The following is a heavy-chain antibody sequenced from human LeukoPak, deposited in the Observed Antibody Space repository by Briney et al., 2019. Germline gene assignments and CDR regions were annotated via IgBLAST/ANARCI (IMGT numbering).Heavy chain of an antibody. CDR2: ISWNSGSI. V-gene: IGHV3-9*01. CDR1: GFTFDDYA. J-gene: IGHJ4*02. D-gene: IGHD3-22*01. Sequence: GGSLRLSCAASGFTFDDYAMHWVRQAPGKGLEWVSGISWNSGSIGYADSVKGRFTISRDNAKNSLYLQMNSLRAEDTALYYCAKDARRDYYDSSGYSYYFDYWAREPWSPSPQ. CDR3: AKDARRDYYDSSGYSYYFDY.